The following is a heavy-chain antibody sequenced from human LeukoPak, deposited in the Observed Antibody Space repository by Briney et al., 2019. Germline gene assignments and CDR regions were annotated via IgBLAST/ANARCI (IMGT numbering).Heavy chain of an antibody. CDR1: GGSISSSTYY. D-gene: IGHD6-13*01. V-gene: IGHV4-39*01. CDR2: IYYSGSA. J-gene: IGHJ6*03. CDR3: ARHVAAAYYMDV. Sequence: PSETLSLTCTVSGGSISSSTYYWGWIRQPPGKGLEWIGSIYYSGSAYYNPSLKSRVTISVDTSKNQFSLRLSSVTAADTAVYHRARHVAAAYYMDVWGRGTTVTVSS.